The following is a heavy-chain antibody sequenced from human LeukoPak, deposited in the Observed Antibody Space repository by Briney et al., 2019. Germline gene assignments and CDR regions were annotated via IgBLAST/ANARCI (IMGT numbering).Heavy chain of an antibody. CDR2: IYHSGST. Sequence: SETLSLTCTVSGYSISSGYYWGWIRQPPGKGLEWIGSIYHSGSTYYNPSLKSRVTISVDTSKNQFSLKPSSVTAADTAVYYCAGCVDTARLLDYWGQGTLVTVSS. D-gene: IGHD5-18*01. V-gene: IGHV4-38-2*02. J-gene: IGHJ4*02. CDR3: AGCVDTARLLDY. CDR1: GYSISSGYY.